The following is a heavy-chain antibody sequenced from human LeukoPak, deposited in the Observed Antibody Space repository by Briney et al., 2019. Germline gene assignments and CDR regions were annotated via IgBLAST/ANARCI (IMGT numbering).Heavy chain of an antibody. Sequence: ASVKVSCKASGYTFTCYYMHWVRQAPGQGLEWMGWINPNSGGTSYAQKFQGRVTMTRDTSISTAYMELSRLRSDDTAVYYCARAPMVRGVISAFDIWGQGTMVTVSS. D-gene: IGHD3-10*01. V-gene: IGHV1-2*02. CDR3: ARAPMVRGVISAFDI. CDR2: INPNSGGT. CDR1: GYTFTCYY. J-gene: IGHJ3*02.